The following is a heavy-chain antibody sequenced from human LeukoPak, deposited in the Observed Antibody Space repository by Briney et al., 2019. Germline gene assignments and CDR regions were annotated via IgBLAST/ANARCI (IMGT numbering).Heavy chain of an antibody. J-gene: IGHJ6*02. CDR2: IYYSGST. CDR1: GGSISSGDYY. V-gene: IGHV4-30-4*01. D-gene: IGHD6-6*01. Sequence: SQTLSLTCTVSGGSISSGDYYWSWLRQPPGTGLERIGYIYYSGSTYYNPSLKSRVTISVDTSKNQFSPKLSSVTAADTAVFYCARGELVDYYYGMDVWGQGTTVTVSS. CDR3: ARGELVDYYYGMDV.